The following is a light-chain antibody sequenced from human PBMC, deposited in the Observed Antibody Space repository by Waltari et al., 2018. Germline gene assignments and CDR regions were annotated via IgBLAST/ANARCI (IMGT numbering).Light chain of an antibody. Sequence: QSALTQPASVSGSPGQSITISCTGTSSDVGGYNYVSWYQQHPGKAPKLMVYDASKRTSGVSHRCSGSKSGNTASLTSSGLQAEDEADYYCSSYTSSNVFGTGTKVTVL. J-gene: IGLJ1*01. CDR2: DAS. V-gene: IGLV2-14*01. CDR1: SSDVGGYNY. CDR3: SSYTSSNV.